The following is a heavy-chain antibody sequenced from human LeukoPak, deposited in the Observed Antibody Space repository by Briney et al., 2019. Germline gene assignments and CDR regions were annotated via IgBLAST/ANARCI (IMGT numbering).Heavy chain of an antibody. J-gene: IGHJ1*01. D-gene: IGHD6-19*01. Sequence: ASVKVSCKASGGTFSSYAISWVRQAPGQGLEWMGRIIPILGIANYAQKFQGRVTITADKSTSTVYMELSSLRSEDTAVYYCARGIAVAGTLQHWGQGTLVTVSS. CDR1: GGTFSSYA. CDR3: ARGIAVAGTLQH. CDR2: IIPILGIA. V-gene: IGHV1-69*04.